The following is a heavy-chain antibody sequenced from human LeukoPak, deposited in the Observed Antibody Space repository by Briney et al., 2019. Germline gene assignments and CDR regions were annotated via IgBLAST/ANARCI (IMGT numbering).Heavy chain of an antibody. CDR2: IIPIFGTA. CDR1: GYTFTSYG. D-gene: IGHD6-6*01. V-gene: IGHV1-69*13. J-gene: IGHJ4*02. CDR3: ARGGTGSSRVYYFDY. Sequence: ASVKVSCKASGYTFTSYGISWVRQAPGQGLEWMGGIIPIFGTANYAQKFQGRVTITADESTSTAYMELSSLRSEDTAVYYCARGGTGSSRVYYFDYWGQGTLVTVSS.